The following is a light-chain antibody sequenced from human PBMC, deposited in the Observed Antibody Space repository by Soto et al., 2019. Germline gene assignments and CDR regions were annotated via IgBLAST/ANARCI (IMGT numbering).Light chain of an antibody. CDR1: SSNIGAHYD. CDR3: QSYDNSMSVHV. V-gene: IGLV1-40*01. J-gene: IGLJ1*01. Sequence: QSVLTQPPSVSGAPGQRVTISCTGSSSNIGAHYDVHWYQQLPGTAPKLLIYGNSNRPSGVPDRFSGSKSGTSASLAITGLQAEDEADYYCQSYDNSMSVHVFGNGTKVTVL. CDR2: GNS.